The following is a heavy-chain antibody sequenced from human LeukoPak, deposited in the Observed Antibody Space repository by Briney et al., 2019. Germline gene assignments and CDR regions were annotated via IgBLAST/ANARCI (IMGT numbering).Heavy chain of an antibody. J-gene: IGHJ4*02. CDR1: GFTFSRSI. CDR3: ARGVLRLGELSRFYFDY. CDR2: ISSSSSYI. V-gene: IGHV3-21*01. Sequence: GGGLRLSCAPSGFTFSRSIMNSVRQAPRKGLEWVSSISSSSSYIYDADSVKGRFTISRDNAKNSLYLQMNSLRAEDTAVYYCARGVLRLGELSRFYFDYWGQGTLVTVSS. D-gene: IGHD3-16*02.